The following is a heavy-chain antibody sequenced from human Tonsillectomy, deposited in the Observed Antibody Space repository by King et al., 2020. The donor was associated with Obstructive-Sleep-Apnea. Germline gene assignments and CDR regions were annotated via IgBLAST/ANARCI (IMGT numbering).Heavy chain of an antibody. J-gene: IGHJ4*02. V-gene: IGHV3-30*18. CDR2: ISFDGSNK. Sequence: HVQLVESGGGVVQPGRSLRLSCAASGFTFSNYGMHWVRQAPGKGLEWVALISFDGSNKYYADSVKGRFTISRDNSKNTLYLQMYSLRAEDTAVYYCSKLGSYGPFFDYWGQGTLVTVSS. CDR1: GFTFSNYG. D-gene: IGHD3-16*01. CDR3: SKLGSYGPFFDY.